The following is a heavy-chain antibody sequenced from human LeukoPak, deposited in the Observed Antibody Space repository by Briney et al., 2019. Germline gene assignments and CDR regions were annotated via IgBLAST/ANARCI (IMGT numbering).Heavy chain of an antibody. V-gene: IGHV3-30*18. J-gene: IGHJ4*02. D-gene: IGHD1-26*01. CDR3: AKDLGDFSGITGDY. CDR1: GFTFSSYG. CDR2: ISYDGSNK. Sequence: GGSLRLSCAASGFTFSSYGMHWVRQAPGKGLEWVAVISYDGSNKYYADSVKGRFTISRDNSKNTLYLQMNSLRAEDTVVYYCAKDLGDFSGITGDYWGQGTLVTVSS.